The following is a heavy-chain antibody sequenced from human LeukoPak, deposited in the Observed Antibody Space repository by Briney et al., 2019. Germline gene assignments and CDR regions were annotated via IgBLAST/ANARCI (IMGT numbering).Heavy chain of an antibody. V-gene: IGHV4-30-4*01. J-gene: IGHJ4*02. Sequence: PSETLSLTCTVSGGSISSYYWSWIRQPPGKGLEWIGYIYYSGSTYYNPSLKSRVTISVDTSKNQFSLKLSSVTAADTAVYYCARETIAAAVGGYWGQGTLVTVSS. CDR3: ARETIAAAVGGY. CDR2: IYYSGST. D-gene: IGHD6-13*01. CDR1: GGSISSYY.